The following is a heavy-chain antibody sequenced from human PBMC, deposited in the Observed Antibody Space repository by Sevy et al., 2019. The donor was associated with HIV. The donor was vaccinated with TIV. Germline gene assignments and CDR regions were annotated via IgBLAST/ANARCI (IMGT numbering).Heavy chain of an antibody. D-gene: IGHD4-17*01. J-gene: IGHJ5*02. CDR1: GASISRTFYF. CDR2: FYYTGTT. CDR3: ARSMAYADSPIHFWFDH. Sequence: SETLSLTCSVSGASISRTFYFWGWIRQPPGKGLEWIANFYYTGTTYYNPSLKSRVTLSVDMSDNQFSLKLSSVTAADTAVYYCARSMAYADSPIHFWFDHWGQGTLVTVSS. V-gene: IGHV4-39*01.